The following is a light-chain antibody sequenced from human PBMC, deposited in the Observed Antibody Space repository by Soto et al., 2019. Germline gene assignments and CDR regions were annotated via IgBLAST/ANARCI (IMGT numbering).Light chain of an antibody. CDR3: QQCFSTPRT. V-gene: IGKV1-39*01. Sequence: DIQMTQFPSSLSSSVGDRVTITCRASQTISTCLNWYQQRPGIAPKLLIYAASNLESGLPSSFCGGGPGTYFTLPTSRLPAVEFATYYSQQCFSTPRTFGEGTSVEI. CDR1: QTISTC. CDR2: AAS. J-gene: IGKJ4*02.